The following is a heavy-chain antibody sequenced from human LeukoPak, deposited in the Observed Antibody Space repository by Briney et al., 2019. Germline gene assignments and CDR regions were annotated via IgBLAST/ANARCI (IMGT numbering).Heavy chain of an antibody. V-gene: IGHV1-3*01. CDR3: ARVPLHDSSGHYYPH. CDR1: GYTFTSYA. Sequence: GASVKVSCKASGYTFTSYAMHWVRQAPGQRLEWMGWINGGNGDAKYSQNFQGRVTIIRDTSASTAYMELSSLRSEDTAVYYCARVPLHDSSGHYYPHWGQGTLVIVSS. D-gene: IGHD3-22*01. CDR2: INGGNGDA. J-gene: IGHJ1*01.